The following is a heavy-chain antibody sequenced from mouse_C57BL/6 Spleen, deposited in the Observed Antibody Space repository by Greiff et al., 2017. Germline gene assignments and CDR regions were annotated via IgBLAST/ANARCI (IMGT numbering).Heavy chain of an antibody. CDR1: GYTFTSYG. J-gene: IGHJ4*01. CDR2: IYPRSGNT. D-gene: IGHD1-1*02. CDR3: ARKLSYAMDY. V-gene: IGHV1-81*01. Sequence: VQLQQSGAELARPGASVKLSCKASGYTFTSYGISWVKQRTGQGLEWIGEIYPRSGNTYYNETFKGKATLTADKSASTAYMELRSLTSEDSAVYFCARKLSYAMDYWGQGTSVTVSS.